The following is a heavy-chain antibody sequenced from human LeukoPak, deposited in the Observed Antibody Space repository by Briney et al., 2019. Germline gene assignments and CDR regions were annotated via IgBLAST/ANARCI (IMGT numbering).Heavy chain of an antibody. CDR3: AKDGESYYIGVADY. CDR2: ISYDGSNK. CDR1: GFTFSSYG. D-gene: IGHD3-10*01. Sequence: HPGGSLRLSCAASGFTFSSYGMHWVRQAPGKGLEWVAVISYDGSNKYYADSVKGRFTISRDNSKNTLYLQMNSLRAEDTAVYYCAKDGESYYIGVADYWGQGTLVTVSS. J-gene: IGHJ4*02. V-gene: IGHV3-30*18.